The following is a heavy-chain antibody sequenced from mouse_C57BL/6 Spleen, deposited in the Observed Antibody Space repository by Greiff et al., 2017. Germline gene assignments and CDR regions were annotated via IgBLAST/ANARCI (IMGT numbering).Heavy chain of an antibody. V-gene: IGHV1-72*01. D-gene: IGHD1-1*01. CDR3: ARGFITTVVEQY. Sequence: QVQLQQPGAELVKPGASVKLSCKASGYTFTSYWMHWVKQRPGRGLEWIGRIDINSGGTKYNEKFKSKATLTIDKPSSTAYMQLSSLTSEDSAVYYCARGFITTVVEQYWGQGTTLTVSS. CDR2: IDINSGGT. J-gene: IGHJ2*01. CDR1: GYTFTSYW.